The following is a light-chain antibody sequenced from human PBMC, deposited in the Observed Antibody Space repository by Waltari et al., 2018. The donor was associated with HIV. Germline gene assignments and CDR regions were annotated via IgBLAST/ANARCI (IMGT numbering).Light chain of an antibody. CDR3: SSYSPRGSVV. CDR1: TSYLSFLNF. Sequence: HSVLTQPASVSGSPGQSITISCSGPTSYLSFLNFVSWYQQSPGKSPKLILFEVSSRPAGISDRFSGSTAVDTASLTISALRTEDEADYFCSSYSPRGSVVFGGGTKVTVL. V-gene: IGLV2-14*01. J-gene: IGLJ3*02. CDR2: EVS.